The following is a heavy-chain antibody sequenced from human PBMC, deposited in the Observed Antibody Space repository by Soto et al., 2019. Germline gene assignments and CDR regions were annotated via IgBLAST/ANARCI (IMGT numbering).Heavy chain of an antibody. CDR3: ACSGNSGKYYIWFDP. V-gene: IGHV2-5*02. Sequence: QITLKESGPTLVKPTQTLTLTCTFSGFSLSTSGVGVGWIRQPPGKALEWLALLYWDDDKYFNPTLKSRLTITKDTSDNQVVLTMTNVDTVDTATYYCACSGNSGKYYIWFDPWGQGALVTVSS. J-gene: IGHJ5*02. CDR1: GFSLSTSGVG. D-gene: IGHD1-26*01. CDR2: LYWDDDK.